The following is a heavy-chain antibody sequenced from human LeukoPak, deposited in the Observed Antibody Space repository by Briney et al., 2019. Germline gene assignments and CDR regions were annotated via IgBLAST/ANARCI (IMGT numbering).Heavy chain of an antibody. CDR1: GYTFTGYY. Sequence: ASVKVSCKASGYTFTGYYMHWVRQAPGQGLEWMGWINPNSGGTNYAQKFQGRVTMTRDTSISTAYMELSRLRSDDTAVYYCARGTGGSRSMAVAGRGYFQHWGQGTLVTVSS. V-gene: IGHV1-2*02. D-gene: IGHD6-19*01. CDR2: INPNSGGT. J-gene: IGHJ1*01. CDR3: ARGTGGSRSMAVAGRGYFQH.